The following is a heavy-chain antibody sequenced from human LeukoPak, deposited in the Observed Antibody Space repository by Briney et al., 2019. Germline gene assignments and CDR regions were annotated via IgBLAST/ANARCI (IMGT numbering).Heavy chain of an antibody. CDR2: ISAYNGNT. CDR3: ASVRIFGVGRESAY. CDR1: GGTFSSYA. J-gene: IGHJ4*02. V-gene: IGHV1-18*01. D-gene: IGHD3-3*01. Sequence: ASVKVSCKASGGTFSSYAISWVRQAPGQGLEWMGWISAYNGNTNYAQKLQGRVTMTTDTSTSTAYMELRSLRSDDTAVYYCASVRIFGVGRESAYWGQGTLVTVSS.